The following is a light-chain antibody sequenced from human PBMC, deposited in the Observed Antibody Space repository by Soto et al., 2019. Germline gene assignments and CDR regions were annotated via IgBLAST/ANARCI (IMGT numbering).Light chain of an antibody. J-gene: IGKJ1*01. CDR3: QQYNNWHWT. V-gene: IGKV3-15*01. Sequence: EIVMTQSPATLSVSPGERATLSCRASQSVSGNLAWYQRRLGQAPRLLIYGASTRATGIPARFSGSGSGAEFTLTISSLQSEDFAIYYCQQYNNWHWTFGQGTKVEIK. CDR1: QSVSGN. CDR2: GAS.